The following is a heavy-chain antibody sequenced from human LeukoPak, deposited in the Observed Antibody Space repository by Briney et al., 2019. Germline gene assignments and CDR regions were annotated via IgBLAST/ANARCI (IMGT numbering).Heavy chain of an antibody. CDR2: IYYSGSA. D-gene: IGHD4-17*01. V-gene: IGHV4-59*01. Sequence: PSETLSLACSVSGGSLGTDYWTWIRQPPGKGLEWIGYIYYSGSASYNPSLKSRLTISVDTSNNLLSLRLTSFNAEDTAVYYCARGVSAVTTLLDAFDIWGQGTMVTVSS. CDR1: GGSLGTDY. J-gene: IGHJ3*02. CDR3: ARGVSAVTTLLDAFDI.